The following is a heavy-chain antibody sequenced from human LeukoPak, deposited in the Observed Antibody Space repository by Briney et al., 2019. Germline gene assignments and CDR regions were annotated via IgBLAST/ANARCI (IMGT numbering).Heavy chain of an antibody. V-gene: IGHV3-23*01. CDR2: ISGSGGST. D-gene: IGHD2-2*01. Sequence: PGGSLRLSCAASGFTFSSYAMSWVRQAPGKGLEWVSAISGSGGSTYYADSVKGRFTISRDNSKNTLYLQMNSLRAEDTAVYYCARGGDFGVPAPLGIDAFDIWGQGTMVTVSS. CDR1: GFTFSSYA. CDR3: ARGGDFGVPAPLGIDAFDI. J-gene: IGHJ3*02.